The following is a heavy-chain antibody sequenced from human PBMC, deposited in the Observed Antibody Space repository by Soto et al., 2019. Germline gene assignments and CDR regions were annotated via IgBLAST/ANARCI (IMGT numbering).Heavy chain of an antibody. CDR1: GYTFTSYA. CDR2: ISAYNGNT. Sequence: QVQLVQSGAEVKKPGASVKVSCKATGYTFTSYAISWVRQAPGQGLEWMGRISAYNGNTHYAQMLQGRVTMTTDTSTSTAYMELRSLRSADTAVYYCGRDDVGEAFSTNWGQGTLVTVSS. CDR3: GRDDVGEAFSTN. V-gene: IGHV1-18*01. J-gene: IGHJ4*02. D-gene: IGHD3-3*02.